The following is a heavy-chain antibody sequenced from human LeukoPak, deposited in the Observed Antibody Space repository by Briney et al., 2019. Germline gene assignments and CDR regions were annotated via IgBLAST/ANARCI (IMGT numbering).Heavy chain of an antibody. CDR1: GYSFTSYW. CDR2: IYPGGSDT. V-gene: IGHV5-51*01. CDR3: ARPRIAAAGNVYYMDV. D-gene: IGHD6-13*01. Sequence: GESLKISCKGSGYSFTSYWIGWMRQMPGKGLEWMGIIYPGGSDTRYSPSFQGQVTISADKSISTAYLQWSSLKASDTAMYYCARPRIAAAGNVYYMDVWGKGTTVTVSS. J-gene: IGHJ6*03.